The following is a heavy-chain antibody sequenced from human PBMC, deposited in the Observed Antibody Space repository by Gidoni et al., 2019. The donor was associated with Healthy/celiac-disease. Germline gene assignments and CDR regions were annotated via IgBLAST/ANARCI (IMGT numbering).Heavy chain of an antibody. CDR2: INHSGST. CDR3: ARGRSNYYGSGSYYNPPFDY. CDR1: GGSFSGYY. D-gene: IGHD3-10*01. Sequence: QVQLQQWGAGLLKPSETLSLTCAVYGGSFSGYYWSWIRQPPGKGLEWIGEINHSGSTNYNPSLKSRVTISVDTSKNQFSLKLSSVTAADTAVYYCARGRSNYYGSGSYYNPPFDYWGQGTLVTVSS. V-gene: IGHV4-34*01. J-gene: IGHJ4*02.